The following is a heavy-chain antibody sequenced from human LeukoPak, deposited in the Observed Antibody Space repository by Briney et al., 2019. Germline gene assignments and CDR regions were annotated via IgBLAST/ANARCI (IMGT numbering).Heavy chain of an antibody. Sequence: SETLSLTCTVSGGSISSYYWSWLRQPPGKGLEWIGYIYYSGCTNYNPSLTSRVTISVDTSKNQFSLKLSSVTAADTAVYYCARGDQGGASSWQHYFDYWGQGTLVTVSS. D-gene: IGHD6-13*01. CDR2: IYYSGCT. CDR3: ARGDQGGASSWQHYFDY. CDR1: GGSISSYY. V-gene: IGHV4-59*01. J-gene: IGHJ4*02.